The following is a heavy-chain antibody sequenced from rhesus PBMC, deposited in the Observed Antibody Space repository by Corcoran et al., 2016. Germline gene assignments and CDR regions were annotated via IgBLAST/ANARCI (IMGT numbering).Heavy chain of an antibody. Sequence: QVQLQESGPGLVKPSETLSLTCAVSGGSISDSYYWNWIRQPPGKGLEWIGNIYGSGGRTYANPSVKSRGTISKDTCKNQLSLRLSDVTAADTAVYYCARDGWQTGVIIPFDDWGQGVLVTVSS. CDR1: GGSISDSYY. CDR2: IYGSGGRT. D-gene: IGHD3-22*01. CDR3: ARDGWQTGVIIPFDD. J-gene: IGHJ4*01. V-gene: IGHV4S7*01.